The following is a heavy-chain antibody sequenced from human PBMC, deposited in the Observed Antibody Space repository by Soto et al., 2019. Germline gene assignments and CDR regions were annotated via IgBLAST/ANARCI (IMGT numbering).Heavy chain of an antibody. CDR2: IDSDGSST. J-gene: IGHJ4*02. V-gene: IGHV3-74*01. Sequence: EVQLVESGGGLVQPGGSLRLSCAASGFTFGSYWMHWVRQGPGKGLMWVSRIDSDGSSTSYADSVKGRFTISRDNAKNTLYLQMNSLRGEDTAVYYCARDGGSGRYGAFDYWGQGTLVTVSS. D-gene: IGHD3-10*01. CDR3: ARDGGSGRYGAFDY. CDR1: GFTFGSYW.